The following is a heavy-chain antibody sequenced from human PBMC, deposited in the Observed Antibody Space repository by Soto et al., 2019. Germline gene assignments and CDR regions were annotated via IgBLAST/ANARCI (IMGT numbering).Heavy chain of an antibody. D-gene: IGHD3-10*01. V-gene: IGHV4-31*03. J-gene: IGHJ6*02. CDR2: IYYSGST. CDR3: ARDSVTMVRGVIHYYYGMDV. Sequence: KPSETLSLTCTVSGGSISSGGYYWSWIRQHPGKGLEWIGYIYYSGSTYYNPSLKSRVTISVDTSKNQFSLKLSSVTAADTAVYYCARDSVTMVRGVIHYYYGMDVWGQGTTVTVSS. CDR1: GGSISSGGYY.